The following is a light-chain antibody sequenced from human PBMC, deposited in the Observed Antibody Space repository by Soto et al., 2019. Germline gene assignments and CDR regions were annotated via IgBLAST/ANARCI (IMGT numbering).Light chain of an antibody. CDR1: QSISSW. J-gene: IGKJ2*01. CDR2: DAS. Sequence: DIQMTQSPSTLSASVGDRVTLTCRASQSISSWLAWYQQKPGKAPKLLIYDASSLESGVPSRFSGSGSGTEFTLTISSLQPDDFATYYCQQYNSYSPSYTFGQGTKLEIK. CDR3: QQYNSYSPSYT. V-gene: IGKV1-5*01.